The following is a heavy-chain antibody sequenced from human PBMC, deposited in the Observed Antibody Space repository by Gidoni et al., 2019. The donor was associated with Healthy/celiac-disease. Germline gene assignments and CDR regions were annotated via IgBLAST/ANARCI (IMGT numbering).Heavy chain of an antibody. D-gene: IGHD4-17*01. CDR3: ARGGDTVTTANWFDP. J-gene: IGHJ5*02. CDR1: GYSISSGYY. CDR2: IYHSGST. V-gene: IGHV4-38-2*01. Sequence: QVQLQESGPGLVKPSETLSLTCAVSGYSISSGYYWGWIRPPPGKGLEWIGSIYHSGSTYYNPSLKSRVTISVDTSKNQFSLKLSSVTAADTAVYYCARGGDTVTTANWFDPWGQGTLVTVSS.